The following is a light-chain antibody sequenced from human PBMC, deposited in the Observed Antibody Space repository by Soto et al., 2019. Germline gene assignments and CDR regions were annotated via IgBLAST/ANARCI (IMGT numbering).Light chain of an antibody. J-gene: IGKJ1*01. CDR2: GAS. CDR3: HQYNNWPRT. Sequence: EIVMTQSPATLSVSPGERATLSCRASQSVSSSLAWYQQKPGQAPRLLIHGASTRATGIPARFSGSGSGTEFTHTISSLQSEDFAVYYCHQYNNWPRTFGQGTKVDIK. V-gene: IGKV3-15*01. CDR1: QSVSSS.